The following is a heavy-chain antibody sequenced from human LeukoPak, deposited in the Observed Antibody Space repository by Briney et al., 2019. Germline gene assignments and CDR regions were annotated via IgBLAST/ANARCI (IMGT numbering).Heavy chain of an antibody. CDR1: GFSSSSYY. CDR3: AIWDTVLRSFDF. D-gene: IGHD5-18*01. CDR2: IYYSGST. V-gene: IGHV4-59*01. Sequence: SETLSLTCTVSGFSSSSYYWSWIRQPPGKGLKWIGYIYYSGSTNYNPSLKSQVTISIDTSKNQFSLKLSSVTAADTAVYYCAIWDTVLRSFDFWGQGTLVTVSS. J-gene: IGHJ4*02.